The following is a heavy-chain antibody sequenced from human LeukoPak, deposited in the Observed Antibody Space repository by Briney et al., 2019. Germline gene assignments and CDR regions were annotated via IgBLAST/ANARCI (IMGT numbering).Heavy chain of an antibody. CDR2: IRSKAYGGTT. Sequence: GGSLRLSCTASGFTFGDYAMSWFRQAPGKGLEWVGLIRSKAYGGTTEYAASVKGRFTISRDDSKSIAYLQMNSLKTEDTAVYYCTRDHYDFWSGYRLYFDYWGQGTLVTVSS. CDR3: TRDHYDFWSGYRLYFDY. V-gene: IGHV3-49*03. D-gene: IGHD3-3*01. CDR1: GFTFGDYA. J-gene: IGHJ4*02.